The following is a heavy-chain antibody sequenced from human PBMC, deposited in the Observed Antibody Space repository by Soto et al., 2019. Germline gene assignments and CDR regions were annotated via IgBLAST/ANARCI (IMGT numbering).Heavy chain of an antibody. CDR3: AKWGSGSPYYYYGMDV. Sequence: GGSLRLSCAASGFTFSSYATSWVRQAPGKGLEWVSAISGSGGSTYYADSVKGRFTISRDNSKNTLYLQMNSLRAEDTAVYYCAKWGSGSPYYYYGMDVWGQGTTVTVSS. V-gene: IGHV3-23*01. CDR2: ISGSGGST. J-gene: IGHJ6*02. D-gene: IGHD3-10*01. CDR1: GFTFSSYA.